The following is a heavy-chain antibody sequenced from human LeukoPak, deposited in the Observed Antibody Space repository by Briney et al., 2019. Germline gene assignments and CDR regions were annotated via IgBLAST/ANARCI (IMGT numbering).Heavy chain of an antibody. CDR1: GFTFSSYS. V-gene: IGHV3-48*04. J-gene: IGHJ3*02. Sequence: GGSLRLSCAASGFTFSSYSMNWVRQAPGKGLEWVSYISSSSSTIYYADSVKGRFTISRDNAKNSLSLQMNSLRAEDTALYYCARNQCSSTTCYGPDAFDIWGQGTMVTVSS. CDR2: ISSSSSTI. CDR3: ARNQCSSTTCYGPDAFDI. D-gene: IGHD2-2*01.